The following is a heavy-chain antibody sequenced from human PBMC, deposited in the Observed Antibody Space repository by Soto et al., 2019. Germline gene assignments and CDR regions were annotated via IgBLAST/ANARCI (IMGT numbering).Heavy chain of an antibody. J-gene: IGHJ3*02. CDR3: ASRSDCSSTSCYAARDAFDI. CDR2: IYSGGST. CDR1: GFTVSSNY. V-gene: IGHV3-66*01. D-gene: IGHD2-2*01. Sequence: EVQLAESGGGLVQPGGSLRLSCAASGFTVSSNYMSWVRQAPGKGLEWVSVIYSGGSTYYTDSVKGRFTISRDNSKNTLYLQMNSLRAEDTAVYYCASRSDCSSTSCYAARDAFDIWGQGTMVTVSS.